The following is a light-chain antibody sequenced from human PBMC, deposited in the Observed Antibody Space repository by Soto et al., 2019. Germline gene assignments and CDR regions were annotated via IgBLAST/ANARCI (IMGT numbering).Light chain of an antibody. CDR1: SGHSTYA. CDR2: LNSDGSH. J-gene: IGLJ3*02. CDR3: QTWGAGMPV. Sequence: QLVLTQSPSASASLGASVKLTCTLSSGHSTYAIAWHQQQPEKGPRYLMRLNSDGSHSKGDGIPDRFSGSSSGAERYLTISSLQSDDEADYYCQTWGAGMPVFGGGTKLT. V-gene: IGLV4-69*01.